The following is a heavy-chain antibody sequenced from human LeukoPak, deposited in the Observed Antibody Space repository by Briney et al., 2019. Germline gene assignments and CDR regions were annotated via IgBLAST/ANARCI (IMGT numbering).Heavy chain of an antibody. V-gene: IGHV3-7*01. CDR3: ARGAVATYFNWLDS. J-gene: IGHJ5*01. CDR2: INQDGSEK. D-gene: IGHD2-15*01. Sequence: GGSLRLSCAASGFTLSGYWMSWVRQAPGKGLEWVANINQDGSEKDYVDSVKGRFTISRDNAKNSMNLQMHSLRAEDTAVYYCARGAVATYFNWLDSWGQGTLVTVSP. CDR1: GFTLSGYW.